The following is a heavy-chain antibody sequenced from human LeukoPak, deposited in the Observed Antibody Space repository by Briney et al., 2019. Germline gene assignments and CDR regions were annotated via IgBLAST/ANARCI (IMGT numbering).Heavy chain of an antibody. CDR1: GFTFSSYS. J-gene: IGHJ3*02. V-gene: IGHV3-21*01. CDR2: VSSSSSYI. D-gene: IGHD3-22*01. CDR3: ARDPAINHYDSSGYYDAFDI. Sequence: PGGSLRLSCAASGFTFSSYSMNWVRQAPGKGLEWVSSVSSSSSYIYYADSVKGRFTISRDNAKNSLYLQMNSLRAEDTAVYYCARDPAINHYDSSGYYDAFDIWGQGTMVTVSS.